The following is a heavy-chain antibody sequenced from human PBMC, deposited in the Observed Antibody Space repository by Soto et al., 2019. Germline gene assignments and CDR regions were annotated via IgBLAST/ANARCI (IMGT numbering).Heavy chain of an antibody. Sequence: GGSLRLSCAASGFTFSSYAMSWVRQAPGKGLEWVSAISGSGGSTYYADSVKGRFTISRDNSKNTLYLQMNSLRAEDTAVDYCAKAVEVGANYYYYGMDVWGQGTTVTVSS. CDR2: ISGSGGST. CDR3: AKAVEVGANYYYYGMDV. D-gene: IGHD1-26*01. V-gene: IGHV3-23*01. J-gene: IGHJ6*02. CDR1: GFTFSSYA.